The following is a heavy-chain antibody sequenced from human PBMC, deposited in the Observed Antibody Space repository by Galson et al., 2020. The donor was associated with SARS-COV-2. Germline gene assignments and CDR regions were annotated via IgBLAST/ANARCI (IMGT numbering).Heavy chain of an antibody. CDR3: ARVLYYDSSGYYGLGY. CDR1: GYTFTGYY. Sequence: ASVKVSCKASGYTFTGYYMHWVRQAPGQGLEWMGWINPNSGGTNYAQKFQGRVTMTRDTSISTAYMELSRLRSDDTAVYYCARVLYYDSSGYYGLGYWGQGTLVTVSS. J-gene: IGHJ4*02. V-gene: IGHV1-2*02. CDR2: INPNSGGT. D-gene: IGHD3-22*01.